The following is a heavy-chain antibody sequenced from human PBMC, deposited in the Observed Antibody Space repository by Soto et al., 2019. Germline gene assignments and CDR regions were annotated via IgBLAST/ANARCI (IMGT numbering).Heavy chain of an antibody. J-gene: IGHJ6*03. CDR3: ARDRRERAAGDDYYYYMDV. D-gene: IGHD4-17*01. V-gene: IGHV1-18*01. CDR1: GYTFTSYG. Sequence: QVQLVQSGAEVKKPGASVKVSCKASGYTFTSYGISRVRQAPGQGLEWMGWINPYNGNTNYAQKLQGRVTMTTDTSTSTGYMELRSLRSDDTAVYYCARDRRERAAGDDYYYYMDVWGKGTTVTVAS. CDR2: INPYNGNT.